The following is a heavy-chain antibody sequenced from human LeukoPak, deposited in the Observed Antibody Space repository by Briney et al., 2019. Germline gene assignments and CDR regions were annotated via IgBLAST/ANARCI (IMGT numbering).Heavy chain of an antibody. J-gene: IGHJ4*02. CDR2: INPNIGGT. CDR1: GYTFTGYY. Sequence: ASVKVSGKAAGYTFTGYYVHWGRQAAGQGLGGMGWINPNIGGTDYAHTYQGRVTITRYTAISTAYMELSRLTSDDTAVYYCASPGIAVAGPFFDYWGQGTLVTVPS. D-gene: IGHD6-19*01. V-gene: IGHV1-2*07. CDR3: ASPGIAVAGPFFDY.